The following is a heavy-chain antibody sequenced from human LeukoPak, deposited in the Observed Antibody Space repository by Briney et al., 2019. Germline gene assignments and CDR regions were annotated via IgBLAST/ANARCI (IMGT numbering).Heavy chain of an antibody. J-gene: IGHJ4*02. V-gene: IGHV3-23*01. CDR1: GFTFSSYG. D-gene: IGHD3-22*01. CDR2: ITGSGDRT. Sequence: GGSLRLSCAASGFTFSSYGMSWVRQAPGKGLEWVSAITGSGDRTSYADSVQGRFTISRDNSKNTMSLQMNSLRAEDTAVYYCAKGGSSGYYDYYWGQGILVTVSS. CDR3: AKGGSSGYYDYY.